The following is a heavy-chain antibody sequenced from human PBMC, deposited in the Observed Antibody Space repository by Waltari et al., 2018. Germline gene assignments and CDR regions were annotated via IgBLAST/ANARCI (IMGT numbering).Heavy chain of an antibody. CDR2: SKHNRGGT. Sequence: QVQLVQSGAEVKKPGSSVKVSCKASGGTFSSYAISWVRQAPGQGLEWMGRSKHNRGGTNYAQKYQGRVTMTRDTSISTAYMELSRMRSDDTAVYYCANGDSSSWSFDYWGQGTLVTVSS. D-gene: IGHD6-13*01. CDR3: ANGDSSSWSFDY. V-gene: IGHV1-2*06. CDR1: GGTFSSYA. J-gene: IGHJ4*02.